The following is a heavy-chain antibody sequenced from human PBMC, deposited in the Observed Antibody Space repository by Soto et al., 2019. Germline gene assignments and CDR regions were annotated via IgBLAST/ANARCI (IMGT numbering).Heavy chain of an antibody. CDR1: GFTVSSNY. J-gene: IGHJ1*01. CDR2: IYSGGST. CDR3: ARDRVESGYPEYFQH. D-gene: IGHD3-22*01. V-gene: IGHV3-53*01. Sequence: EVQLVESGGGLIQPGGSLRLSCAASGFTVSSNYMSWVRQAPGKGLEWVSVIYSGGSTYYADSVKGRFTISRDNSKNTLDRQMNSLRAEETDVYYCARDRVESGYPEYFQHWGQGTLVTVSS.